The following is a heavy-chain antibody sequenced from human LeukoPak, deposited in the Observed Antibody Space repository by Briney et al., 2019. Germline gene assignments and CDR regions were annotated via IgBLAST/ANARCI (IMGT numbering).Heavy chain of an antibody. V-gene: IGHV3-21*01. D-gene: IGHD4-23*01. CDR2: FSRSNDYI. CDR3: ARDYGGSSPFDY. CDR1: GFTFSSYT. J-gene: IGHJ4*02. Sequence: GGSLRLSCAASGFTFSSYTMNWVRQAPGKGLEWVSSFSRSNDYIYYADSVKGRFTISRDNAKNSLYLQMNSLRAEDTAVYYCARDYGGSSPFDYWGQGTLVTVSS.